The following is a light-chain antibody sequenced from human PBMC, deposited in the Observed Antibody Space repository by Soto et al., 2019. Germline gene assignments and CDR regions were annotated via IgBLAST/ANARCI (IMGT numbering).Light chain of an antibody. Sequence: EIVLTQSPGTLSLSPGERATLSCRASQSVSINYLAWYQQKPGQAPRLLIYDASSRAPGIPDRFSGSGSGTDFALTISRVEPEDFAIYFCQQYGSSPGTFGQGTKVDI. J-gene: IGKJ1*01. CDR2: DAS. CDR1: QSVSINY. CDR3: QQYGSSPGT. V-gene: IGKV3-20*01.